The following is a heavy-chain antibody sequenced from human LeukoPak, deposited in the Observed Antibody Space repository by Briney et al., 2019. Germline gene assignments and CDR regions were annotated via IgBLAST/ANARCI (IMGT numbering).Heavy chain of an antibody. CDR3: AREAPIAVADDNWFDP. CDR2: IYTSGST. V-gene: IGHV4-61*02. Sequence: SETLSLTCTVSGGSLSSGSYYWSWLRQPAGTGLEWIGRIYTSGSTNYNPSLKSRVTISVDTSKNQFSLKLSSVTAADTAVYYCAREAPIAVADDNWFDPWGQGTLVTVSS. J-gene: IGHJ5*02. CDR1: GGSLSSGSYY. D-gene: IGHD6-19*01.